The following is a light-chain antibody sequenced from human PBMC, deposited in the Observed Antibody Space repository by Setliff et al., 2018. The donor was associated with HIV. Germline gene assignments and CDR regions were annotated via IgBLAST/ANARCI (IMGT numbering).Light chain of an antibody. J-gene: IGLJ1*01. V-gene: IGLV2-23*01. CDR1: GNDVGRYDL. CDR3: CSNTGSNTFV. CDR2: QAT. Sequence: QSVLTQPASVSGSPGQSITISCTGTGNDVGRYDLVSWYQQHPARAPKLIIYQATRRPSGVSNRFSDSKSGNVASLTISGLQAEDEADYYCCSNTGSNTFVFGTGTKVTVL.